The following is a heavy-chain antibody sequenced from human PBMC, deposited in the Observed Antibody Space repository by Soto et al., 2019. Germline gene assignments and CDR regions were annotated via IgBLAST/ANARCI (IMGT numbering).Heavy chain of an antibody. J-gene: IGHJ4*02. CDR1: GFTFSSYS. CDR3: ARSDGGSCYNY. D-gene: IGHD2-15*01. CDR2: ISSSSSYI. Sequence: EVQLVESGGGLVKPGGSLRLSCAASGFTFSSYSMNWVRQAPGKGLEWVSSISSSSSYIYYADSVKGRFTISRDNAKNSLYMQMTSLRAEDTAVYYCARSDGGSCYNYWGQGTLVTVSS. V-gene: IGHV3-21*01.